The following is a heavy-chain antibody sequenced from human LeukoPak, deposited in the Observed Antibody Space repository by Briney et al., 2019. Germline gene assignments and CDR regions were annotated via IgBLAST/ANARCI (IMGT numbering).Heavy chain of an antibody. CDR1: GGSFCGYY. Sequence: PSETLSLTCAVYGGSFCGYYWSWIRQPPRKGRGWVGEINHSGSTNYNPSLKSRVTISVDTSKNQFSLKLSSVTAADTAVYYCARHADSSGWYKYFDYWGQGTLVTVSS. V-gene: IGHV4-34*01. CDR2: INHSGST. J-gene: IGHJ4*02. D-gene: IGHD6-19*01. CDR3: ARHADSSGWYKYFDY.